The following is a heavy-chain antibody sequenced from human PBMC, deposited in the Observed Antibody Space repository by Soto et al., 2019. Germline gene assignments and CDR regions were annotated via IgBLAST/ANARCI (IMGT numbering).Heavy chain of an antibody. CDR3: PRSDSSSWTPFGY. Sequence: EVQLVESGGGLVQPGRSLRLSCAASGFTFDDYAMHWVRQAPGKGLEWVSGISWNSGSIGYADSVKGRFTISRDNAKNSLYLQMNSLRAEDTAPYYCPRSDSSSWTPFGYWGQGTLVTVSS. J-gene: IGHJ4*02. CDR1: GFTFDDYA. V-gene: IGHV3-9*01. D-gene: IGHD6-13*01. CDR2: ISWNSGSI.